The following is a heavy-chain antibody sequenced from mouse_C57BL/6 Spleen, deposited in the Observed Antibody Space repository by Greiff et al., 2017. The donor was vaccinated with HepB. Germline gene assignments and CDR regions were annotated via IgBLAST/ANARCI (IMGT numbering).Heavy chain of an antibody. CDR2: IYPGDGDT. J-gene: IGHJ2*01. CDR1: GYAFSSSW. CDR3: ARVPDSYPDY. Sequence: VQLQQSGPELVKPGASVKISCKASGYAFSSSWMNWVKQRPGKGLEWIGRIYPGDGDTNYNGKFKGKATLTADKSSSTAYMQLSSLTSEDSAVYFCARVPDSYPDYWGQGTTLTVSS. D-gene: IGHD3-3*01. V-gene: IGHV1-82*01.